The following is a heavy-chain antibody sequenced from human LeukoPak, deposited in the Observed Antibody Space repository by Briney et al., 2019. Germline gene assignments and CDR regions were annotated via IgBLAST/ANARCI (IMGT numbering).Heavy chain of an antibody. CDR3: AKDWGHCFASRSTYFDS. D-gene: IGHD3-16*01. J-gene: IGHJ4*02. CDR2: ISCDGSNK. Sequence: QPGGSLRLSCAASGSTFRSYGMHWVRQAPGKGLEWVAVISCDGSNKYYADSVKGRFTISRDNSRDSLHLQMSSLRAEDTAVYYCAKDWGHCFASRSTYFDSWGQGILSTVSS. V-gene: IGHV3-30*18. CDR1: GSTFRSYG.